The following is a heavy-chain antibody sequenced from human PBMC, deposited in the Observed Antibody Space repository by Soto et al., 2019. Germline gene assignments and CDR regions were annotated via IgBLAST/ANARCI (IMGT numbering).Heavy chain of an antibody. J-gene: IGHJ6*02. Sequence: QVQLLESGGGVVQPGRSLRLSCAASGFTFSSYGMHWVRQAPGKGLELVAVISYDGSNKYYADSVKGRFTISRDNSKNTMYLQMNSLRAEDTVVYYCAKDSGQQLVSFYYGMDVWGQGTTVTVSS. D-gene: IGHD6-13*01. CDR1: GFTFSSYG. CDR3: AKDSGQQLVSFYYGMDV. CDR2: ISYDGSNK. V-gene: IGHV3-30*18.